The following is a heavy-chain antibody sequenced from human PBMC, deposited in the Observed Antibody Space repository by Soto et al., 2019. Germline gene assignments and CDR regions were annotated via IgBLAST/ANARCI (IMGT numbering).Heavy chain of an antibody. Sequence: LRLSCAGSGFSFSSYVLSWVRQAPGRGLEWVAATSYGGNNRYYADSVKGRFSISRDNSKNTLDLEMETPRPEDTAVYYCAGVYYGGDSVNNFWGQGTPVTVSS. CDR3: AGVYYGGDSVNNF. CDR1: GFSFSSYV. CDR2: TSYGGNNR. J-gene: IGHJ4*02. V-gene: IGHV3-30-3*01. D-gene: IGHD2-21*02.